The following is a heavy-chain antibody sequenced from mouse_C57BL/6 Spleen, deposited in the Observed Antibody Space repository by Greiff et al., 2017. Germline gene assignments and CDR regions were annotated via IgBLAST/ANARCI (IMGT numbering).Heavy chain of an antibody. V-gene: IGHV5-17*01. CDR3: ARPGLRRDWYFDV. J-gene: IGHJ1*03. CDR2: ISSGSSTI. Sequence: EVQRVESGGGLVKPGGSLKLSCAASGFTFSDYGMHWGRQAPEKGLEWVAYISSGSSTIYYADTVKGRFTISRDNAKKTLSLQMTSLRSEDTAMYYCARPGLRRDWYFDVWGTGTTVTVSS. CDR1: GFTFSDYG. D-gene: IGHD2-12*01.